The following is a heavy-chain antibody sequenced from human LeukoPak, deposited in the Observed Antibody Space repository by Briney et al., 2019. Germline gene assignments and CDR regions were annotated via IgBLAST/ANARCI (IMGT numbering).Heavy chain of an antibody. Sequence: SETLSLTCTVSGGSISSSSYYWGWIRQPPGKGLEWIGSIYYSGSTYYNPSLKSRVTISVDTSKNQFSLKLSSVTAADTAVYYCARGDGDEQQSYYFDYWGQGTLVTVSS. V-gene: IGHV4-39*07. J-gene: IGHJ4*02. CDR1: GGSISSSSYY. CDR3: ARGDGDEQQSYYFDY. D-gene: IGHD6-13*01. CDR2: IYYSGST.